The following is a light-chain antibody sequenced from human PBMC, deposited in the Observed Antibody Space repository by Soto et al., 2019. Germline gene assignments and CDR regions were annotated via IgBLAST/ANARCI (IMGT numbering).Light chain of an antibody. J-gene: IGKJ1*01. Sequence: EIVLTQSPATLSLSPGERATLSCRASQSVRSNLAWYQHKPGQAPRLLIYDVSNRATGIPGRFSGSGFGTDFTFTISNVEPEDFAVYYCQQRDNWPWTFGQGAKVEIK. CDR1: QSVRSN. CDR2: DVS. V-gene: IGKV3-11*01. CDR3: QQRDNWPWT.